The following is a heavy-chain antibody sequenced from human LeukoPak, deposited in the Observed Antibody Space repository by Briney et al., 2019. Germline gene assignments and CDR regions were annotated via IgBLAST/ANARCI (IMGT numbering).Heavy chain of an antibody. CDR2: IYSGGST. J-gene: IGHJ6*02. CDR3: ASQRYCSSTSCPPWGMYYYYYGMDV. D-gene: IGHD2-2*01. V-gene: IGHV3-53*01. CDR1: GFTVSSNY. Sequence: GGSLRLSCAASGFTVSSNYMSWVRQAPGKGLEWVSVIYSGGSTYYADSVKGRFTISRDNSKNTLYLQMNSLRAEDTAVYYCASQRYCSSTSCPPWGMYYYYYGMDVWGQGTTVTVSS.